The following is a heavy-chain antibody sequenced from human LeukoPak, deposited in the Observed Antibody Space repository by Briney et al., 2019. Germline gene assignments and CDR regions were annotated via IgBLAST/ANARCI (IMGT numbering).Heavy chain of an antibody. V-gene: IGHV4-59*01. Sequence: PSETLSLTCTVSGGSISNYYWNWIRQPPGKGLEWIGYIYYSGTTNYNPSLKSRVSMSVDTSKNQFSLKLSSVTAADTAVYYCARVLFRGYYGPRFDPWGQGTLVTVSS. CDR3: ARVLFRGYYGPRFDP. J-gene: IGHJ5*02. CDR2: IYYSGTT. D-gene: IGHD3-10*01. CDR1: GGSISNYY.